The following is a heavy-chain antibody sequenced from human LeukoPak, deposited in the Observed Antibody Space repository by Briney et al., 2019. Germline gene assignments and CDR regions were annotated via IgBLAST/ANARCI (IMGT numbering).Heavy chain of an antibody. Sequence: ASVKVSFKASGYSFTSYDINLVRQATGQGLEWMGWMNPNSGNTGYAQKFQGRVTMTRNTSISTDYMELSSLRSEDTAVYYCARADGYSSGWPDYYYYYYMDVWGKGTTVTVSS. CDR3: ARADGYSSGWPDYYYYYYMDV. CDR1: GYSFTSYD. V-gene: IGHV1-8*01. D-gene: IGHD6-19*01. CDR2: MNPNSGNT. J-gene: IGHJ6*03.